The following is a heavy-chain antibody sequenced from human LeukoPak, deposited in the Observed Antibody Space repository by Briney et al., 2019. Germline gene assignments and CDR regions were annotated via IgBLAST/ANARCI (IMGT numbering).Heavy chain of an antibody. CDR1: GGSISSSSYY. V-gene: IGHV4-39*01. CDR3: ARRGGDY. J-gene: IGHJ4*02. D-gene: IGHD3-10*01. Sequence: SETLSLTCTVSGGSISSSSYYWGWIRQPPGKGREWIGSIYYSGSTYYNPSLKSRVTISVDTSKNQFSLKLSSVTAADTAVYYCARRGGDYWGQGTLVTVSS. CDR2: IYYSGST.